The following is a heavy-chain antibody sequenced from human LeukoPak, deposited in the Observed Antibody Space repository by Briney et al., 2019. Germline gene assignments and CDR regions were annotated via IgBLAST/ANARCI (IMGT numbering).Heavy chain of an antibody. Sequence: PSETLSLTCTVSGYSISSGYYWGWIRQPPGKGLEWIGSIYHSGSTYYNPSLKSRVTISVDTSKNQFSLKLSSVTAADTAVYYCTATLRYFDWLPNNNDAFDIWGQGTMVTVSS. D-gene: IGHD3-9*01. CDR2: IYHSGST. CDR3: TATLRYFDWLPNNNDAFDI. CDR1: GYSISSGYY. V-gene: IGHV4-38-2*02. J-gene: IGHJ3*02.